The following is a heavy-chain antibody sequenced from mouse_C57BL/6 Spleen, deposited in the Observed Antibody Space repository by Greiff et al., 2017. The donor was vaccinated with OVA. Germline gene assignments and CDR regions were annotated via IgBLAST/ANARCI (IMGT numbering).Heavy chain of an antibody. CDR3: AREGNLRGFDV. V-gene: IGHV1-81*01. CDR2: IYPRSGNT. J-gene: IGHJ1*03. Sequence: QLQQSGAELARPGASVKLSCKASGYTFTSYGISWVKQRTGQGLEWIGEIYPRSGNTYYNEKFKGKATLTADKSSSTAYMELRSLTSEDSAVYFCAREGNLRGFDVWGTGTTVTVSS. D-gene: IGHD2-12*01. CDR1: GYTFTSYG.